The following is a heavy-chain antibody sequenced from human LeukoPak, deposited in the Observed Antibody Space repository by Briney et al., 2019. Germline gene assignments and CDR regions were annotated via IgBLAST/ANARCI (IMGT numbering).Heavy chain of an antibody. D-gene: IGHD2-2*01. CDR2: ISGSGDNT. CDR1: GFTFSSYA. J-gene: IGHJ4*02. V-gene: IGHV3-23*01. Sequence: GGSLRLSCVASGFTFSSYAMTWVRQAPGKGLVWVSGISGSGDNTYYADSAKGRFTISRDNSKNTLFLQMNSLRAEDTAVYYCAKDRSSITRCSNYWGQGTLVTVSS. CDR3: AKDRSSITRCSNY.